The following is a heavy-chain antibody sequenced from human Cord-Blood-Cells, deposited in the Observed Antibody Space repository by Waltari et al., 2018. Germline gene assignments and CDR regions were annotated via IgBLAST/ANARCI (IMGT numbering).Heavy chain of an antibody. J-gene: IGHJ5*02. CDR2: IIPIFVTA. V-gene: IGHV1-69*06. Sequence: QVQLVQSGAEVKKPGSSVKVSCQASGGTFSSYAISWDRQAPGQGLEWMGGIIPIFVTANYAQKFQGRVTITADKSTSTAYMELSSLRSEDTAVYYCARDYLGYSNWFDPWGQGTLVTVSS. D-gene: IGHD4-4*01. CDR1: GGTFSSYA. CDR3: ARDYLGYSNWFDP.